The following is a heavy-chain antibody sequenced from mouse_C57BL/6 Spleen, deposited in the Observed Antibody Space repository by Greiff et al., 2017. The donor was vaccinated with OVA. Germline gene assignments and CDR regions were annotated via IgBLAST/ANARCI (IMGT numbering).Heavy chain of an antibody. CDR1: GYAFSSYW. CDR2: IYPGDGDT. D-gene: IGHD2-5*01. CDR3: ARGSYSNYYYYAMDY. J-gene: IGHJ4*01. Sequence: VKLQESGAELVKPGASVKISCKASGYAFSSYWMNWVKQRPGKGLEWIGQIYPGDGDTNYNGKFKGKATLTADKSSSTAYMQLSSLTSEDSAVYFCARGSYSNYYYYAMDYWGQGTSVTVSS. V-gene: IGHV1-80*01.